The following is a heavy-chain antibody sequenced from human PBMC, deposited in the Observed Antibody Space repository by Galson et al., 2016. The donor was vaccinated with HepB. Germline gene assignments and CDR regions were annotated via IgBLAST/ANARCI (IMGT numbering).Heavy chain of an antibody. Sequence: SVKVSCKVSGGTFSSYAITWVRQAPGQGFEWMGRIIPMLGVPNYAQEFQDRLKIAADQSTITVVLELSSLRSEDTAVYYCTRVTCSGNNCHLAYWGQGTLVIVSS. CDR3: TRVTCSGNNCHLAY. CDR2: IIPMLGVP. V-gene: IGHV1-69*04. J-gene: IGHJ4*02. D-gene: IGHD2-15*01. CDR1: GGTFSSYA.